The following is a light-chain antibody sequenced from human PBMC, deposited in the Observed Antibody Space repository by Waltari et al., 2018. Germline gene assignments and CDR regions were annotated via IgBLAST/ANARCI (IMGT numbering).Light chain of an antibody. CDR3: TSYTSRHSLV. CDR1: SRDVGDYDW. V-gene: IGLV2-14*03. CDR2: DVS. J-gene: IGLJ1*01. Sequence: QSALTQPASVSGSPGQSITISCTGTSRDVGDYDWVSWYQQHPGKAPKVVIFDVSYRPSGVSKRCSGSKSGNTASLTISGLQAEDEADYYCTSYTSRHSLVFGTGTKVTVL.